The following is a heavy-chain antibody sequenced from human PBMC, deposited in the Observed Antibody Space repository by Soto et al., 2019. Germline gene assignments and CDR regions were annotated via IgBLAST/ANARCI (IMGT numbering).Heavy chain of an antibody. J-gene: IGHJ6*02. CDR2: ISAYNGNT. CDR1: GYTFTSYG. D-gene: IGHD1-7*01. CDR3: ARRNGTKVRAYYYGMDV. V-gene: IGHV1-18*01. Sequence: ASVKVSCKASGYTFTSYGISWVRQAPGQGLEWMGWISAYNGNTNYAQKLQGRVTMTTDTSTSTAYMELRSLRSDDTAVYYCARRNGTKVRAYYYGMDVWGQGTTVTVSS.